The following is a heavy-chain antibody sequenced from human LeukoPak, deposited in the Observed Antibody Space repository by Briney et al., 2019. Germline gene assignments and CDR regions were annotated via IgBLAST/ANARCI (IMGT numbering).Heavy chain of an antibody. V-gene: IGHV1-46*01. J-gene: IGHJ4*02. CDR1: GYTFTSYY. Sequence: ASVKVSCKASGYTFTSYYMHWVRQAPGQGLEWMGIINPSGGSTSYAQKFQGRVTMTRDTSISTAYMELSRLRSDDTAVYYCARELKLSQITMIVVVIHFPDYWGQGTLVTVSS. D-gene: IGHD3-22*01. CDR3: ARELKLSQITMIVVVIHFPDY. CDR2: INPSGGST.